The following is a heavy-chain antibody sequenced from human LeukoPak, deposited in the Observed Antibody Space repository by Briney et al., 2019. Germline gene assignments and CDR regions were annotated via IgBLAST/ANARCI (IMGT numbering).Heavy chain of an antibody. CDR3: ATCRGGSCYSFLYFDL. CDR1: GGSISSSSYY. V-gene: IGHV4-39*01. CDR2: IYYSGST. D-gene: IGHD2-15*01. J-gene: IGHJ2*01. Sequence: SETLSLTCTVSGGSISSSSYYWGWIRQPPGKGLEWIGSIYYSGSTYYNPSLKSRVTIPVDTSKNQFSLKLSSVTAADTAVYYCATCRGGSCYSFLYFDLWGRGTLVTVSS.